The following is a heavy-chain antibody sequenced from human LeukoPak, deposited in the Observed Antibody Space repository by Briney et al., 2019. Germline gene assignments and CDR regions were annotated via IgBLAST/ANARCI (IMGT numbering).Heavy chain of an antibody. D-gene: IGHD6-13*01. CDR1: GFTFSSYW. Sequence: PGGSLRLSCAASGFTFSSYWMHWVRHAPGKGLVWVSRINSDGSSTSYADSVKGRFTISRDNSKNTLYLQMNSLRAEDRAVYFCAKDGNSGSSSWYERYAFDIWGQGTMVTVSS. CDR3: AKDGNSGSSSWYERYAFDI. CDR2: INSDGSST. V-gene: IGHV3-74*01. J-gene: IGHJ3*02.